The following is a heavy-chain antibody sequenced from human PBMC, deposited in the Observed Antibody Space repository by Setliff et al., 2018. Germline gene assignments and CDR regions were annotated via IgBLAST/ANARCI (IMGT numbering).Heavy chain of an antibody. CDR2: VYYSGTA. CDR1: GDSISGTYY. J-gene: IGHJ4*02. CDR3: ARGGTHRYFDY. Sequence: SETLSLTCNVSGDSISGTYYWSWIRQPPGKGLEFIGYVYYSGTANYDPSLKSRVTMSVDTSKNQFSLKLRSVIAADTAVYYCARGGTHRYFDYWGQGTLVTVPQ. V-gene: IGHV4-59*01.